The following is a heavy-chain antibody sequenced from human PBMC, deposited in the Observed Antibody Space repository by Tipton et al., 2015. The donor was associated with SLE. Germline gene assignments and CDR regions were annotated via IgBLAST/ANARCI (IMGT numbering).Heavy chain of an antibody. V-gene: IGHV4-4*08. CDR2: IYTSGGT. Sequence: TLSLTCTVSGVSISSYYWSWIRQPPGKGLEWIGYIYTSGGTNYNPSLKSRVTISVDTSKNQFSLKLSSVTAADTAVYYCARDIGYYDSSGLDFDYWGQGTLVTVSS. CDR3: ARDIGYYDSSGLDFDY. J-gene: IGHJ4*02. D-gene: IGHD3-22*01. CDR1: GVSISSYY.